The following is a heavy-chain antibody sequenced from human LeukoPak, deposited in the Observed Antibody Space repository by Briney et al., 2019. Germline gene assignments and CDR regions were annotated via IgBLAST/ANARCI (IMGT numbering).Heavy chain of an antibody. Sequence: HPGGSLRLSCAASGFTFSSYVMHWVRQAPGKGLEWVAVISYDGSNKYYADSVKGRFTISRDNSKNTLYLQMNSLRAEDTAVYYCAKAGYCTNGVCSPFDYWGQGTLVTVSS. D-gene: IGHD2-8*01. CDR1: GFTFSSYV. CDR3: AKAGYCTNGVCSPFDY. J-gene: IGHJ4*02. CDR2: ISYDGSNK. V-gene: IGHV3-30*18.